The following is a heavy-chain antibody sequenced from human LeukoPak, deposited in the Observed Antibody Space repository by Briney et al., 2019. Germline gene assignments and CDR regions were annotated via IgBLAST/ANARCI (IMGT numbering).Heavy chain of an antibody. D-gene: IGHD3-3*01. V-gene: IGHV1-2*02. J-gene: IGHJ5*02. Sequence: ASVKVSCKASGYTFTGYYMHWVRQAPGQGLEWMGWINPNSGGTNYAQKFQGRVTMTRDTSISTAYMELSRLRSDDTAVYYCARYNEGITSLGVVPMGLDPWGQGTLVTVSS. CDR3: ARYNEGITSLGVVPMGLDP. CDR2: INPNSGGT. CDR1: GYTFTGYY.